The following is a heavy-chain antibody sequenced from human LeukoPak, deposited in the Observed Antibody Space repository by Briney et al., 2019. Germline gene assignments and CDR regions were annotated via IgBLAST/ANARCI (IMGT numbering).Heavy chain of an antibody. CDR1: GFTFSSYG. J-gene: IGHJ4*02. CDR2: IRYDGSNK. CDR3: AKGGLVFMRCPLDY. V-gene: IGHV3-30*02. D-gene: IGHD3-22*01. Sequence: GGSLRLSCAASGFTFSSYGMHWVRQAPGKGLEWVAFIRYDGSNKYYADSVKGRFTISRDNSKNTLYLQMNSLRAEDTAVYYCAKGGLVFMRCPLDYWGQGTLVTVSS.